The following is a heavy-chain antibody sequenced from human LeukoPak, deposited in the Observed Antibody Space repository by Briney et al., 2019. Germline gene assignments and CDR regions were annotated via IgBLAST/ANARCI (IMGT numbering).Heavy chain of an antibody. Sequence: GGYLRLSCAASGFTFSTSAMSWVRQAPGKGLEYVSTVSGGGGTSTYYTDSVAGRFIISRDDPKNTLYLQMSSLRVEDTAVYYCAKGGGLLRLGESPRWFDPWGQGTLVTVSS. CDR2: VSGGGGTST. CDR1: GFTFSTSA. J-gene: IGHJ5*02. CDR3: AKGGGLLRLGESPRWFDP. V-gene: IGHV3-23*01. D-gene: IGHD3-10*01.